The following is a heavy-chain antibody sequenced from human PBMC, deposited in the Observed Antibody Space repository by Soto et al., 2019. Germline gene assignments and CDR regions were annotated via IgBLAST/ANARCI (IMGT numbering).Heavy chain of an antibody. CDR1: GGSFNGYY. V-gene: IGHV4-34*01. J-gene: IGHJ4*02. CDR2: IGHSGGT. CDR3: ARHGGYYFDY. D-gene: IGHD3-16*01. Sequence: KPSETLSLTCAVYGGSFNGYYWSWIRQPPGKGLEWIGEIGHSGGTVYNPSLESRVTISGDSSNNQFSLKLNSVTAADTAVYYCARHGGYYFDYWGQGAPVTVSS.